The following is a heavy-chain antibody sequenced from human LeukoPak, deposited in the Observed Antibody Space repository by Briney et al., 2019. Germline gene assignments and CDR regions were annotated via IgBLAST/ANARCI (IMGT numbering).Heavy chain of an antibody. CDR1: GGSISTYY. D-gene: IGHD3-3*01. CDR3: ARAPGYDFWSGYEGYYFDY. CDR2: INYSGRT. J-gene: IGHJ4*02. V-gene: IGHV4-59*08. Sequence: SETLSLTCTVSGGSISTYYWSWVRQPPGKGLEWIGYINYSGRTNANSSLKSRVATSVDTSKNQFSLKLSSVTAADTAVYYCARAPGYDFWSGYEGYYFDYWGQGTLVTVSS.